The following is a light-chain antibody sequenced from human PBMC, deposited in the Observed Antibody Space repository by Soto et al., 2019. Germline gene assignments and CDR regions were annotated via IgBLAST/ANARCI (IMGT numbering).Light chain of an antibody. CDR1: QSVSSNY. V-gene: IGKV3D-7*01. CDR3: QQYQNLWT. J-gene: IGKJ1*01. Sequence: EIVLTQSPATLSLSPGERATLSCRASQSVSSNYLAWYQQKPGQAPRLLIYGASNRATGIPARFSGSGSGTEFTLTINSLQSEDFAVYYCQQYQNLWTFGQGTKVDIK. CDR2: GAS.